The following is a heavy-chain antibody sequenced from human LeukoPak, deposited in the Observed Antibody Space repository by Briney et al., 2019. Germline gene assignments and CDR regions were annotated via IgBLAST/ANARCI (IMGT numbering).Heavy chain of an antibody. CDR1: GGTFSSYA. CDR3: ARDRLYCSSTSCYVAAFDI. Sequence: ASVKVSCKASGGTFSSYAISWVRQAPGQRLEWMGWINPGNANTKYSQEFQGRVTITRDTSASTAYMELSSLRSEDMAVYYCARDRLYCSSTSCYVAAFDIWGQGTMVTVSS. CDR2: INPGNANT. V-gene: IGHV1-3*03. D-gene: IGHD2-2*01. J-gene: IGHJ3*02.